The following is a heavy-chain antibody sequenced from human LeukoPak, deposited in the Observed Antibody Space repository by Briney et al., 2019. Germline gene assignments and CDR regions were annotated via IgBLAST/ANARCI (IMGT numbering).Heavy chain of an antibody. J-gene: IGHJ4*02. CDR2: IYHSGST. V-gene: IGHV4-4*02. Sequence: SETLSLTCAVSGGSISSSNWWSWVRQPPGKGLEWIGEIYHSGSTNYNPSLKSRVTISVDKSKNQFSLKLNSVTPEDTAVYYCVRLVGGDIDYWGQGTLVTVSS. CDR1: GGSISSSNW. D-gene: IGHD5-12*01. CDR3: VRLVGGDIDY.